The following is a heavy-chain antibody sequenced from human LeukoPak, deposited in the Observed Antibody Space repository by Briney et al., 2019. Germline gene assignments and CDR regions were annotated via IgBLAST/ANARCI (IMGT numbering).Heavy chain of an antibody. V-gene: IGHV3-23*01. J-gene: IGHJ4*02. CDR3: AKVPYDSSGYYYGDY. CDR1: GFTFSSYS. D-gene: IGHD3-22*01. Sequence: GGSLRLSCAASGFTFSSYSMNWVRQAPGKGLEWVSAISGSGGSTYYADSVKGRFTISRDNSKNTLYLQMNSLRAEDTAVYYCAKVPYDSSGYYYGDYWGQGTLVTVSS. CDR2: ISGSGGST.